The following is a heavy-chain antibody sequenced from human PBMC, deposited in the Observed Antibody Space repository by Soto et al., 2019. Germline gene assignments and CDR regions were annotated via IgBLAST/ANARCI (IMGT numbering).Heavy chain of an antibody. V-gene: IGHV5-51*01. D-gene: IGHD2-15*01. CDR1: GYTFTNYW. CDR3: ARYPTLPDSLFHGMDV. J-gene: IGHJ6*02. CDR2: IYPGDSDT. Sequence: GESLKISCKGSGYTFTNYWIVWVRQIPGKGLEWMGIIYPGDSDTRYSPSFQGQVTISADRSISTAYLQWSSLKASDTGMYYCARYPTLPDSLFHGMDVCGQGPTVTASS.